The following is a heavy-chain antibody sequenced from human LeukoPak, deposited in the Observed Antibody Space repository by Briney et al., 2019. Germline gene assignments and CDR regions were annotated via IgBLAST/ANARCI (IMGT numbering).Heavy chain of an antibody. CDR2: IYSGGST. CDR1: GFTVSSNY. D-gene: IGHD5-18*01. J-gene: IGHJ4*02. CDR3: ARAGTDTAMVHPPDY. Sequence: PGGSLRLSCAASGFTVSSNYMSWVRQAPGKGLEWVSVIYSGGSTYYADSVKGRFTISRDNSKNTLYLQTNSLRAEDTAVYYCARAGTDTAMVHPPDYWGQGTLVTVSS. V-gene: IGHV3-53*01.